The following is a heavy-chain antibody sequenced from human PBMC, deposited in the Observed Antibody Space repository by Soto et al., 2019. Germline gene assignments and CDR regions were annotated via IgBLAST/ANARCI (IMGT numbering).Heavy chain of an antibody. V-gene: IGHV4-34*01. CDR1: GGSFGGDY. CDR3: ARGFFCIAARRKDYFSY. CDR2: INHSGST. D-gene: IGHD6-6*01. J-gene: IGHJ4*02. Sequence: PSETLSLTCAVYGGSFGGDYWSWIRQPPGKGLEWIGEINHSGSTNYNPSLKSRVTISVDPSKHQFSLKLSSVTAADTAVYYCARGFFCIAARRKDYFSYSGRGTLVTVSP.